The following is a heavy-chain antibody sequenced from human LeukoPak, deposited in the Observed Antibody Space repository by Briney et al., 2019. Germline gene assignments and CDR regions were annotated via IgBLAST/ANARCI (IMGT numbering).Heavy chain of an antibody. D-gene: IGHD1-1*01. V-gene: IGHV4-59*01. J-gene: IGHJ5*02. CDR1: GVSISNYY. CDR3: VRETTGTTRGNWFDP. CDR2: IYFIGTS. Sequence: SETLSLTCSVSGVSISNYYWSWIRQPSGKGLEWIGNIYFIGTSDYNPSLKSRVAISVDTSKNQFSLRLSSVTAADTAVYYCVRETTGTTRGNWFDPWGQGALVTVSS.